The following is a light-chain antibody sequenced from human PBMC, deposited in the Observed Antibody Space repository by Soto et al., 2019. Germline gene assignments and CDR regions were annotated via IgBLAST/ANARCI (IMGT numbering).Light chain of an antibody. CDR1: SSNIGSQP. Sequence: QSVLTQPPSASATPGQRVTISCSGDSSNIGSQPVNWYQQLPGTAPKLLIYNNNQRPSGVPDRMSGSKSGTSASLAISGLQSEDEADYYCAAWDDSLNVVVFGGGTKLTVL. CDR3: AAWDDSLNVVV. CDR2: NNN. V-gene: IGLV1-44*01. J-gene: IGLJ2*01.